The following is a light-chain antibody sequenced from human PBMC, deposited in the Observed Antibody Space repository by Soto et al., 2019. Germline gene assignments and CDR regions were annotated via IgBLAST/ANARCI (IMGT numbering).Light chain of an antibody. V-gene: IGLV2-14*01. CDR1: SSDIGAYNY. CDR2: EVS. CDR3: IPYTSNSLYV. J-gene: IGLJ1*01. Sequence: QSALTQPASVSGSPGQSITISCTGASSDIGAYNYVSWYQHNPGKAPRLMIFEVSHRPSGVSTRFSGSKSGNTASLTISGLQADDEADYYCIPYTSNSLYVFGTGTKLTVL.